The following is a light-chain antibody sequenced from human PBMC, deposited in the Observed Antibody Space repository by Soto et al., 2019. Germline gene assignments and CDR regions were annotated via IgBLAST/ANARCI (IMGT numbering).Light chain of an antibody. Sequence: DIQMTQSPSSLSASVGDTVTITCRASESIRNNLNWYQQKPGKAPKLLIYAASTLQSGVPSRFSGGGSGTEFTLTIGSLQPEDFTTYYCKQTYSTPRGAFGQGTKVEFK. CDR1: ESIRNN. V-gene: IGKV1-39*01. J-gene: IGKJ1*01. CDR2: AAS. CDR3: KQTYSTPRGA.